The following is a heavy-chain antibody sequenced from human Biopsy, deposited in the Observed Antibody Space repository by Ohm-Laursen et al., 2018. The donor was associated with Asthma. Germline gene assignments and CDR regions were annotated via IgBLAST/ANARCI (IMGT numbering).Heavy chain of an antibody. V-gene: IGHV3-53*01. CDR1: GVNVTNNY. J-gene: IGHJ3*02. CDR3: ARAGDTNDYGPAFDI. Sequence: LTLSCAASGVNVTNNYMTWVRQAPGTGLEWVSIMYAGGSRFYADRVKGRFTISRDNSKNTLYLQMDSLRPEDTALYYCARAGDTNDYGPAFDIWGLGTMVTVSS. CDR2: MYAGGSR. D-gene: IGHD4-17*01.